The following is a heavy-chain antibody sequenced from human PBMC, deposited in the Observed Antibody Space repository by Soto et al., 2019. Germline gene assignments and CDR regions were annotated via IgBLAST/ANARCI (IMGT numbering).Heavy chain of an antibody. Sequence: EVQLLESGGGLVQPGGSLRLACATSGFSFSTYAMTWVRQAPGKGLEWVSTFNGNGGGTYYADSVKGRFTISRDNSKNTLYRQMDSLRAEDTATYYCSKDNSLHWFDPWGQGTLVTVSS. CDR3: SKDNSLHWFDP. CDR2: FNGNGGGT. J-gene: IGHJ5*02. D-gene: IGHD2-15*01. CDR1: GFSFSTYA. V-gene: IGHV3-23*01.